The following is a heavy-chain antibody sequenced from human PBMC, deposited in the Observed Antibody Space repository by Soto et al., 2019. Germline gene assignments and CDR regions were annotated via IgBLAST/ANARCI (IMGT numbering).Heavy chain of an antibody. CDR2: INHSGRV. CDR3: STRAYDTNGYYRFDP. CDR1: GGSFSGHS. D-gene: IGHD3-22*01. Sequence: SDTLSLTCAVYGGSFSGHSWTWIRQSPGKGLEWIGDINHSGRVNYSPSLKSRVTISLDTSKNQFSLTLSAVTAADTAMYYCSTRAYDTNGYYRFDPWGQGTPVTVSS. J-gene: IGHJ5*01. V-gene: IGHV4-34*01.